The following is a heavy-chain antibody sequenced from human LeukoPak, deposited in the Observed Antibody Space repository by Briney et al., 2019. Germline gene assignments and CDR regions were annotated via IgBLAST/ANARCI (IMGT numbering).Heavy chain of an antibody. Sequence: GGSLRLSCAASGFSFSNAWMNWVRQAPGKGLEYVSSISDSGGGTYYAGSVKGRFTISRDNSKNALYLQMSSLRAEDTAVYFCVRGGGRTEADSWGQGTLVTVSS. V-gene: IGHV3-23*01. CDR3: VRGGGRTEADS. CDR2: ISDSGGGT. CDR1: GFSFSNAW. J-gene: IGHJ5*02. D-gene: IGHD1-1*01.